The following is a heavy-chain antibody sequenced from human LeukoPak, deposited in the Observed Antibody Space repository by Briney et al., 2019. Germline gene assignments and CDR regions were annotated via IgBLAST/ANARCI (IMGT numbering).Heavy chain of an antibody. CDR3: ATSESQTKFDY. D-gene: IGHD1/OR15-1a*01. J-gene: IGHJ4*02. Sequence: GESLKISCKGSGYSFTTYWIGWVGQMPGKGLEWMGIIFPGDPDTTYSPSFQGQVTISADKSINTAYLQWSSLKASDTAMYYCATSESQTKFDYWGQGTLVTASS. CDR2: IFPGDPDT. V-gene: IGHV5-51*01. CDR1: GYSFTTYW.